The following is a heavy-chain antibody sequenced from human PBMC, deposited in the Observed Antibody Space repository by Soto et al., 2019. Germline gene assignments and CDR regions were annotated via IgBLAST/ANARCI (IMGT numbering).Heavy chain of an antibody. V-gene: IGHV5-51*01. D-gene: IGHD1-26*01. CDR1: GYFFTSYC. Sequence: GESVKISCKVSGYFFTSYCIGLVLEIPGKCLELMGIIYPGDSDTIDSPSFQGQVTISADKSISTAYLQWSSLKASDTAQYYCARRTEPDYYGMDVWGQGTTVTVS. J-gene: IGHJ6*02. CDR3: ARRTEPDYYGMDV. CDR2: IYPGDSDT.